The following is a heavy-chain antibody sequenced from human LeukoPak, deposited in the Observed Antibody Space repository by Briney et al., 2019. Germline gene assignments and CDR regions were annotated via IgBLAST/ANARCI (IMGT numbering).Heavy chain of an antibody. V-gene: IGHV3-30-3*01. CDR2: TSSDLNVK. D-gene: IGHD3-10*01. CDR1: GFTFSSYA. Sequence: GRSLRLSCAASGFTFSSYAIHWVRQATGKGLEWVAVTSSDLNVKLYADSVKGRFTISRDNSRSTLYLQMNSLRPEDTAIYYCAREGYYGSGSPPSLYFDYWGQGTLVTVSS. J-gene: IGHJ4*02. CDR3: AREGYYGSGSPPSLYFDY.